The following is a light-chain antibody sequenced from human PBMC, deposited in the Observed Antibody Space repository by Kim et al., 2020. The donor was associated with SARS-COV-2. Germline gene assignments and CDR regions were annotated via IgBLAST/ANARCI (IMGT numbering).Light chain of an antibody. V-gene: IGKV3-20*01. CDR2: GAS. Sequence: SSGARATVPCLASRRVSSHYLACYQQTPAQPPWLLIYGASSRAPGIPDRFGGSESGTDFPLSIRRLEPEGFAVYYFQQYGSSPMYSFGQGPRLEL. CDR1: RRVSSHY. J-gene: IGKJ2*01. CDR3: QQYGSSPMYS.